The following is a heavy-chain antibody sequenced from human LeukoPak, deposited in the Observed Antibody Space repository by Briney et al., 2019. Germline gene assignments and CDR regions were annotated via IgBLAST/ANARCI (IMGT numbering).Heavy chain of an antibody. CDR1: GLTVGDYA. CDR3: ARVGMGYCRSTSCSQPTD. Sequence: GGSLRLSCATSGLTVGDYALTWFRQAPGKGLEWVSSISSSSSYIYYADSVKGRFTISRDNAKNSLYLQMNSLRAEDTAVYYCARVGMGYCRSTSCSQPTDWGQGTLVTVSS. D-gene: IGHD2-2*01. V-gene: IGHV3-21*01. J-gene: IGHJ4*02. CDR2: ISSSSSYI.